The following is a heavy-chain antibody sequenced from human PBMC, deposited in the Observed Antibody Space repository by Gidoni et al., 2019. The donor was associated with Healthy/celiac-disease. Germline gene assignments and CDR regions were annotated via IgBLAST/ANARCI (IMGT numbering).Heavy chain of an antibody. D-gene: IGHD3-3*01. V-gene: IGHV3-30*18. CDR1: GVTFSSYG. J-gene: IGHJ3*02. Sequence: QVQLVESGGGVVEPGRSLRLSWAASGVTFSSYGMHWVRQAPGKGLEWVAVISYDGSNKYYADSVKGRFTISRDNSKNTRYLQMNSLRAEDTAVYYCAKEFRLEWFHPPLPDAFDIWGQGTMVTVSS. CDR3: AKEFRLEWFHPPLPDAFDI. CDR2: ISYDGSNK.